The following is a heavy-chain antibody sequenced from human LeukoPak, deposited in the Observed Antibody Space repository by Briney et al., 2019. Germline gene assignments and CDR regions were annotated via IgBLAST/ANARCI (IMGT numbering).Heavy chain of an antibody. CDR1: GFTFSSYW. CDR3: ARETGTTSIGAFDI. D-gene: IGHD1-7*01. V-gene: IGHV3-7*01. Sequence: GVSLRLSCAASGFTFSSYWMSWVRQAPGKGLEWVANIKQDGSEKYYVDSVKGRFTISRDNAKNSLYLQMNSLRAEDTAVYYCARETGTTSIGAFDIWGQGTMVTVSS. J-gene: IGHJ3*02. CDR2: IKQDGSEK.